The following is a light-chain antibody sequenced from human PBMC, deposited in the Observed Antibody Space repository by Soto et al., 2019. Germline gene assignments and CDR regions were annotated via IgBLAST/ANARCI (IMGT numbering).Light chain of an antibody. V-gene: IGKV3-20*01. J-gene: IGKJ1*01. CDR3: QQYGSLSWT. Sequence: EIGLSQSPATLSLSPGERATLSCRASQNVANYLDWYQQKPGQAPRIIIFGASGRATGIPDRFSGSGSGTDFTLTISRLEPEDFAMYYCQQYGSLSWTFGQGTKVDIK. CDR2: GAS. CDR1: QNVANY.